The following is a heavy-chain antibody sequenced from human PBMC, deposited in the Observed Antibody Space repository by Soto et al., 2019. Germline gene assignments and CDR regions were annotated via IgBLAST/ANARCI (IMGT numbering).Heavy chain of an antibody. D-gene: IGHD6-19*01. Sequence: RLSCAASGFTFSSHWMSWVRQAPGKGLEWVANIKQDGSEKYYVDSVKGRFTISRDNAKNSLYLQMNSLRAEDTAVYYCARAPTDKKGRAVADYWGQGTLVTVSS. J-gene: IGHJ4*02. V-gene: IGHV3-7*01. CDR2: IKQDGSEK. CDR3: ARAPTDKKGRAVADY. CDR1: GFTFSSHW.